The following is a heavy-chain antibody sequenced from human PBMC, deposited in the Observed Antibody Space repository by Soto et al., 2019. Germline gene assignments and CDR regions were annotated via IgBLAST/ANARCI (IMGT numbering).Heavy chain of an antibody. D-gene: IGHD3-3*01. CDR2: TRNKANRYTT. V-gene: IGHV3-72*01. CDR3: GGGGDYTCWSGHDY. CDR1: GFSFSDHY. J-gene: IGHJ4*02. Sequence: PGGTMRLSCAACGFSFSDHYMDWVRQAEGKGLEWVARTRNKANRYTTEYAASVKGRFTISRDDSKNSLYLQMNSLQTEDTAVYYCGGGGDYTCWSGHDYWGQGNLLTVSS.